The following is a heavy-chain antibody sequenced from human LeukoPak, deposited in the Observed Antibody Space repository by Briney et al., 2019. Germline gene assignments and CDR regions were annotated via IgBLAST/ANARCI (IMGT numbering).Heavy chain of an antibody. J-gene: IGHJ4*02. Sequence: GGSLRLSCAASGFTFSAHSMNWVRQAPGKGLEWVPSISGNSDYIYYADSLEGRFTISRDNAKNSLYLRMDSLRAEDTAVYYCAREQIDTSSWPFGIDYWGQGTLVTVSS. CDR3: AREQIDTSSWPFGIDY. CDR1: GFTFSAHS. CDR2: ISGNSDYI. V-gene: IGHV3-21*01. D-gene: IGHD6-13*01.